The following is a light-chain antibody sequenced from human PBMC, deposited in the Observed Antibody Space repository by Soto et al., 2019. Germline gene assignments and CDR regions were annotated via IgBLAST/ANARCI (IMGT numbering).Light chain of an antibody. Sequence: DIQMTQSPSTLSASVGDTGTVTVLASQSVSGWLAWYQQKPGEAPKLLIYDASALPRGVPSRFSGSGSGTKFTLTIASLQPDDFATYYCQQYETFSGTFGPGTKVDIK. J-gene: IGKJ1*01. V-gene: IGKV1-5*01. CDR3: QQYETFSGT. CDR2: DAS. CDR1: QSVSGW.